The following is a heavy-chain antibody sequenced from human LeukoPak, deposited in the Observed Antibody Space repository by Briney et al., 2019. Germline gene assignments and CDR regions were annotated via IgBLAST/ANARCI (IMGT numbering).Heavy chain of an antibody. D-gene: IGHD4-11*01. J-gene: IGHJ3*02. CDR2: IYTSGST. V-gene: IGHV4-61*02. CDR1: GGSISSGSYY. CDR3: AREDYRSACDI. Sequence: PSETLSLTCTVSGGSISSGSYYWSWIRQPAGKGLEWIGRIYTSGSTNYNPSLKSRVTISVDTSKNQFSLKLSSVTAADTAVYYCAREDYRSACDICGQGTMVTVSS.